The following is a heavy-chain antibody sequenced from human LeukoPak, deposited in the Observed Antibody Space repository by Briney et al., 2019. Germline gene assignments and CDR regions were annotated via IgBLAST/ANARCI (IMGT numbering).Heavy chain of an antibody. CDR3: ARDKSRYDSSGYYWGFGY. D-gene: IGHD3-22*01. Sequence: GGSLRLSCAASGFTFSSYEMNWVRQAPGKGLEWVSYISSSSSTIYYADSVKGRFTISRDNAKNSLYLQMNSLRAEDTAVYYCARDKSRYDSSGYYWGFGYWGQGTLVTVSS. V-gene: IGHV3-48*01. J-gene: IGHJ4*02. CDR1: GFTFSSYE. CDR2: ISSSSSTI.